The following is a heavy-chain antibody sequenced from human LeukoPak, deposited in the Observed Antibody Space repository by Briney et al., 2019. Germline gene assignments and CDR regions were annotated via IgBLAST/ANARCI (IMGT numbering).Heavy chain of an antibody. CDR3: ARQLYVSGSYYAPMDV. Sequence: SETLSLTCSVSGGSISSSSYFWGWICQPPGKGLEWIASVHHSGSTYYNPSLKSRLTISVDTSKNQFSLKMSSVTAADTAVYFCARQLYVSGSYYAPMDVWGKGTTVTISS. V-gene: IGHV4-39*01. J-gene: IGHJ6*03. D-gene: IGHD3-10*01. CDR2: VHHSGST. CDR1: GGSISSSSYF.